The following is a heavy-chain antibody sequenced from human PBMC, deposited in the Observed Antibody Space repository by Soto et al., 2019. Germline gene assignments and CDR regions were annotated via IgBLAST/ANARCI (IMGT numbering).Heavy chain of an antibody. Sequence: EVQLVEAGGGLVQPGRSLRLSCAASGFTFDDYAMHWVRQAPGKGLEWVSGISWNSGSIGYADSVKGRFTISGDNAKNSLYLQMNSLRTEDTAFYYCAKARIAAAGPPDYWCQGTMVTVSS. CDR2: ISWNSGSI. CDR3: AKARIAAAGPPDY. CDR1: GFTFDDYA. J-gene: IGHJ4*02. D-gene: IGHD6-13*01. V-gene: IGHV3-9*01.